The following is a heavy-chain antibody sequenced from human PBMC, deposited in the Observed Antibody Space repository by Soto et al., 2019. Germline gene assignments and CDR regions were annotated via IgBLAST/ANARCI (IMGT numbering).Heavy chain of an antibody. D-gene: IGHD6-13*01. CDR3: ERGSEGGSWYVY. Sequence: QLQLQESGPGLVKPSETLSLTCTVSGGSISSSIYYWGWIRQPPGKGLEWIGSIYYSGSTYYNPSLKRRVTISLDTSKNQCTLKLSSVTAAEAAVKYRERGSEGGSWYVYWGQGTLVTVSS. V-gene: IGHV4-39*01. CDR2: IYYSGST. J-gene: IGHJ4*02. CDR1: GGSISSSIYY.